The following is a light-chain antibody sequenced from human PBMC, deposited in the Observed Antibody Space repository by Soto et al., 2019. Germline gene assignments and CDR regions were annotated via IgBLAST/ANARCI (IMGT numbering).Light chain of an antibody. CDR2: AAS. J-gene: IGKJ3*01. V-gene: IGKV1-39*01. Sequence: DIQLTQSPSSLSASVGDRVSITCRASQRISNSLNWYQQKPGKAPKVLIYAASNLQSGVPARFSGSGSGTDFTLTISSLQPEDFATYFCQQTYSLSRVTFGPGTNVDLK. CDR3: QQTYSLSRVT. CDR1: QRISNS.